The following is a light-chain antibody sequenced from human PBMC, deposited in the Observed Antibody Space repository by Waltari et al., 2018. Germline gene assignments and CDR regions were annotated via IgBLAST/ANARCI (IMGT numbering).Light chain of an antibody. Sequence: DIQMTQSPSTLSASVGDRVTITCRASQRITTWLAWYQQKPGRAPKLLIYKASNLQSGAPSRFSAGGSGTEFTLTISSLQPDDFATYYCQQYHSFSRFAFGPGTKVHLK. CDR1: QRITTW. CDR3: QQYHSFSRFA. CDR2: KAS. V-gene: IGKV1-5*03. J-gene: IGKJ3*01.